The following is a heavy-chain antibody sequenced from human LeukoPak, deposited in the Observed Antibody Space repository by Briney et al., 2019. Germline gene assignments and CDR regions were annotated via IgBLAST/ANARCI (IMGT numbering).Heavy chain of an antibody. CDR1: GYTFTSHY. CDR3: AAPGASGFVGNFWSGPLDF. Sequence: ASVKVSCRASGYTFTSHYMHWVRQAPGQGLEWMGIINPSAGSTSYPQTFQGRVTMTRDTSTSTVYMELSSLRSEDTAVYYCAAPGASGFVGNFWSGPLDFWGQGTLVTVSS. J-gene: IGHJ4*02. V-gene: IGHV1-46*01. D-gene: IGHD3-3*01. CDR2: INPSAGST.